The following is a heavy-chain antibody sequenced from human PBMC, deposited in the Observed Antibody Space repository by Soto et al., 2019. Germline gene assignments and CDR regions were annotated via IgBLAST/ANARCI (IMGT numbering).Heavy chain of an antibody. Sequence: SETLSLTCTVSGGSISSSSYTWGWTRQPPGKGLEWIGSIYYSGTTYYNPSLKSRVTISVDTSTNQFSLILRSVTAADTAVYYCARLSSYGDYAHWGQGTLVPVSS. CDR1: GGSISSSSYT. V-gene: IGHV4-39*01. CDR2: IYYSGTT. CDR3: ARLSSYGDYAH. J-gene: IGHJ4*02. D-gene: IGHD4-17*01.